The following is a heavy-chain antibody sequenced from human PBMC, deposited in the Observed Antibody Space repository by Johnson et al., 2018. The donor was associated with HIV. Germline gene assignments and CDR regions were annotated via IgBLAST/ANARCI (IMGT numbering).Heavy chain of an antibody. CDR3: TTGLTIFAVVILDAFDI. CDR1: GFTFSDYY. D-gene: IGHD3-3*01. Sequence: QVQLVESGGGLVKPGGSLRLSCAASGFTFSDYYMNWIRQAPGKGLEWVSYISSTGSSIKYVDSVKGRFTISRDNPKNSLYLQMNSLKTEDTAVYYCTTGLTIFAVVILDAFDIWGQGTMVTVSS. V-gene: IGHV3-11*01. J-gene: IGHJ3*02. CDR2: ISSTGSSI.